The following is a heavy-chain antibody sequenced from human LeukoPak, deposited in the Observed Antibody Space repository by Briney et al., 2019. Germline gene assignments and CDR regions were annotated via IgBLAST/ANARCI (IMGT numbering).Heavy chain of an antibody. J-gene: IGHJ6*03. D-gene: IGHD6-6*01. CDR1: GGSIRSYF. V-gene: IGHV4-59*01. CDR2: IYYSGNT. Sequence: LSETLSLTCTVSGGSIRSYFWSWIRQPPGKGLEWIGYIYYSGNTNYNPSLKGRVTMSVDTSKNQFSLKLSSVTAADTAVYYCASAVAGRNYYYYMDVWAKGTTVTVSS. CDR3: ASAVAGRNYYYYMDV.